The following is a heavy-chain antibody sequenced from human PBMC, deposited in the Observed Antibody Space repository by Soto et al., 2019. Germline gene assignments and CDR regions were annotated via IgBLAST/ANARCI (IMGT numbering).Heavy chain of an antibody. CDR2: ISAYNGNT. J-gene: IGHJ5*02. D-gene: IGHD3-9*01. Sequence: ASVKVSCKASGYTFTSYGISWVRQAPGQGLEWMGWISAYNGNTNYAQKLQGRVTMTTDTSTSTAYMELRSLRSDDTAVYYCAQSSYYDILTGLFGPWGQGTLVTVSS. V-gene: IGHV1-18*01. CDR1: GYTFTSYG. CDR3: AQSSYYDILTGLFGP.